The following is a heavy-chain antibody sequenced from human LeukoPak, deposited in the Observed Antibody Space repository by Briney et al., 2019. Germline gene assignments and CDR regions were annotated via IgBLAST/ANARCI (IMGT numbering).Heavy chain of an antibody. CDR3: ARARYCSGGSCYAEY. Sequence: GESLKISFKGSGXSFTTYWIGWVRQMPGKGLEWMWIIYPGDSDTRYSPSFQGQVTISADKSIGTAYLQWSSLKASDTAMYYCARARYCSGGSCYAEYWGQGTLVTVSS. CDR2: IYPGDSDT. J-gene: IGHJ4*02. CDR1: GXSFTTYW. V-gene: IGHV5-51*01. D-gene: IGHD2-15*01.